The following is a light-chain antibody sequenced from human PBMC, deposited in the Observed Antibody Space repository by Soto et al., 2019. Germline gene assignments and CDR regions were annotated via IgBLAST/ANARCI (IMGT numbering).Light chain of an antibody. V-gene: IGKV3-11*01. Sequence: EIVLTQSPATLSLSPGERATLSCRASQSVSSYLAWYQQKPGQAPRLLIYDASNRATGIPARFSGGVSGTDFTLTISSLEPEDFAVYYCQQRSNFGQGTRLDIK. CDR2: DAS. CDR1: QSVSSY. J-gene: IGKJ5*01. CDR3: QQRSN.